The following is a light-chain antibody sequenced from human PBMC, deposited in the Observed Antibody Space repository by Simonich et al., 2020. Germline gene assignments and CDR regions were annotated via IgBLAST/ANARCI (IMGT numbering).Light chain of an antibody. Sequence: SYELTQPPSVSVSPGQTARITCSGDALPKQYAYWYQQKPGQAPVLDIYKDSERPSGIPERFSGSNSGTTVTLTISGVQAEDEADYYCQSADSSGTWVFGGGTKLTVL. CDR1: ALPKQY. J-gene: IGLJ3*02. CDR2: KDS. V-gene: IGLV3-25*03. CDR3: QSADSSGTWV.